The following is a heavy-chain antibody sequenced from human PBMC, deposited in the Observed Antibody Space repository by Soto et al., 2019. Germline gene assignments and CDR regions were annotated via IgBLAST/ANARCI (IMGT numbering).Heavy chain of an antibody. D-gene: IGHD2-15*01. V-gene: IGHV4-34*01. CDR3: AALGYCSGGSCYSRGDYYYGMDV. J-gene: IGHJ6*02. Sequence: SETLSLTCAVYGGSFSGYYWSWIRQPPGKGLEWIGEINHSGSTNYNPSLKSRVSISVDTSKNQFSLKLSSVTAADTAVYYCAALGYCSGGSCYSRGDYYYGMDVWGQGTTVTVSS. CDR1: GGSFSGYY. CDR2: INHSGST.